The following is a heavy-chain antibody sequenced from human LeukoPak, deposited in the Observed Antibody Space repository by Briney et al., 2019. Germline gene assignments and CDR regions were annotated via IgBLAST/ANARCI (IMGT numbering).Heavy chain of an antibody. CDR3: ARGDLWSGYYTPGNYYYYYMDV. CDR2: IIPIFGTA. D-gene: IGHD3-3*01. CDR1: GGTFSSYA. J-gene: IGHJ6*03. V-gene: IGHV1-69*05. Sequence: ASVKVSCKASGGTFSSYAISWVRQAPGQGLEWMGGIIPIFGTANYAQKFQGRVTITTDESTSTAYMELSSLRSEDTAVYYCARGDLWSGYYTPGNYYYYYMDVWGKETTVSVSS.